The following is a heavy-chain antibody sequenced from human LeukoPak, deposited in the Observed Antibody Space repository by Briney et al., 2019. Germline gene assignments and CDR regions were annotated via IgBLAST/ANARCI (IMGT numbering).Heavy chain of an antibody. CDR1: GFTFNNYA. D-gene: IGHD3-22*01. Sequence: GGSLRLSCAASGFTFNNYAMTWVRQAPGKGLEWVSVVSGSGDNTNYADSVKGRFTISRDNSKNTLYLQMKSLRAEDTAVYYCAKVRYDSSGYQSPYFDYWGQGTLVTVSS. CDR3: AKVRYDSSGYQSPYFDY. CDR2: VSGSGDNT. V-gene: IGHV3-23*01. J-gene: IGHJ4*02.